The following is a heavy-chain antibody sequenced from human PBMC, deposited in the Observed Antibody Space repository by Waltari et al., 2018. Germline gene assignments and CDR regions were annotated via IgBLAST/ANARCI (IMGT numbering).Heavy chain of an antibody. Sequence: EGQLVEYGGGLVQPGRSLGLSCKGGGYTVGDDDLSWVRQAPGKGLEWVAFIRSKPYGETTEYAASLRGRFTISRDDSENFAYLEMNSLKSEDTALYYCTSGRWLANFDDWGQGALVTVSS. D-gene: IGHD6-19*01. V-gene: IGHV3-49*04. J-gene: IGHJ4*02. CDR2: IRSKPYGETT. CDR3: TSGRWLANFDD. CDR1: GYTVGDDD.